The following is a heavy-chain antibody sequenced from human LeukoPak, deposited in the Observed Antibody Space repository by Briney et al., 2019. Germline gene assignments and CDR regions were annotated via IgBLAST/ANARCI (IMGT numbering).Heavy chain of an antibody. CDR1: GFSFDDYA. D-gene: IGHD3-10*01. V-gene: IGHV3-9*01. J-gene: IGHJ4*02. CDR3: AKDRSGRFGGDFDY. CDR2: ISWNSGSI. Sequence: HSGGSLRLSCAVSGFSFDDYAMHWVRQAPGKGLEWVSGISWNSGSIGYADSVKGRFTISRDNAKNSLYLQMNSLRAEDTALYYCAKDRSGRFGGDFDYWGQGTLVTVSS.